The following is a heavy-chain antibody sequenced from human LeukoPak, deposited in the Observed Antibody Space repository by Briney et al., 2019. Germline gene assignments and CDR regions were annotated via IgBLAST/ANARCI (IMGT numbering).Heavy chain of an antibody. Sequence: GASVKVSCKASGDTFITYTFSWVRQAPGQGLEWRGRVIPSLDVSNYAEKFQGRVTINADKSSSTTYMELTSLRSEDTAMYYCARDHCSRGSCLGGHWGQGTLVTVSS. CDR1: GDTFITYT. V-gene: IGHV1-69*04. D-gene: IGHD2-15*01. CDR3: ARDHCSRGSCLGGH. J-gene: IGHJ4*02. CDR2: VIPSLDVS.